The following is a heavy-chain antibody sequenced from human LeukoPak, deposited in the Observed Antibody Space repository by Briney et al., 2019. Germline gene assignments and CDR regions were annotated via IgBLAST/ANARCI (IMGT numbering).Heavy chain of an antibody. D-gene: IGHD6-13*01. V-gene: IGHV3-48*03. J-gene: IGHJ4*02. CDR1: GFTFSSYE. CDR2: ISSSGSTI. CDR3: ATSEVAAANFDY. Sequence: GGSLRLSCAASGFTFSSYEMNWVRQAPGKGLKWVSYISSSGSTIYYADSVKGRFTISRDNAKNSLYLQMNSLRAEDTAVYYCATSEVAAANFDYWGQGTLVTVSS.